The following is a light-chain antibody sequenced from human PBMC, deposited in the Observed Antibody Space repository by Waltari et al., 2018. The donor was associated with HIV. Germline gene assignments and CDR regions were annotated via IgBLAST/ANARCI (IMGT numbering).Light chain of an antibody. V-gene: IGLV5-45*03. Sequence: QAVLTQPSSLSASPGASASLTCTLRSGINVGNHRIYWYQQKPGSPPRYLLRYKSDSVKQLASGGPSRFSGSTDVPANAGSVVISGLQAEDEADYYCMIWHGNIWVFCGGTKLTVL. CDR1: SGINVGNHR. CDR2: YKSDSVK. CDR3: MIWHGNIWV. J-gene: IGLJ3*02.